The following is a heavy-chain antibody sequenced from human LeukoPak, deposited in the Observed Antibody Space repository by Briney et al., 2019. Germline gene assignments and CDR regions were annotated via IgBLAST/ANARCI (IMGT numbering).Heavy chain of an antibody. Sequence: GGSLRLSCAASGLFFSTNWMSWVRQAPGKGLEWVATIKPDGRDKYYVDSVKGRFTMSRDNGKNSVYLQMNSLRAEDTAVYYCASWEASTNYWGQGTLVTVSS. J-gene: IGHJ4*02. CDR2: IKPDGRDK. CDR3: ASWEASTNY. CDR1: GLFFSTNW. V-gene: IGHV3-7*01. D-gene: IGHD1-26*01.